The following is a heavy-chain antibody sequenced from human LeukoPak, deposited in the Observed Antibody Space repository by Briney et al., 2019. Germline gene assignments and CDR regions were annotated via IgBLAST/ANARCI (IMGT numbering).Heavy chain of an antibody. CDR2: INHSGST. V-gene: IGHV4-34*01. CDR3: ARGRGSFRH. Sequence: SETLSLTCAVYGGSFSGYYWSWIRQPPGKGLEWIGEINHSGSTNYNPSLKSRVTISVDTSKNQFSLKLSSVTAADTAVYYCARGRGSFRHWGQGTLVTVSS. D-gene: IGHD3-10*01. J-gene: IGHJ1*01. CDR1: GGSFSGYY.